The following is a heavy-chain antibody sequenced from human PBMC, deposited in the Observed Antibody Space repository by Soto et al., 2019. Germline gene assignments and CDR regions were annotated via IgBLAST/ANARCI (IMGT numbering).Heavy chain of an antibody. Sequence: EVQLVESGGGLVQPGRSLRLSCAASGFTFDDYAMHWVRQAPGKGLEWVSGISWNSGSIGYADSVKGRFTISRDNAKNSLYLQMNSLRAEDTALYYCVIQPTYYSGSGSYNGMDVWGQGTTVTVSS. CDR3: VIQPTYYSGSGSYNGMDV. CDR2: ISWNSGSI. J-gene: IGHJ6*02. V-gene: IGHV3-9*01. CDR1: GFTFDDYA. D-gene: IGHD3-10*01.